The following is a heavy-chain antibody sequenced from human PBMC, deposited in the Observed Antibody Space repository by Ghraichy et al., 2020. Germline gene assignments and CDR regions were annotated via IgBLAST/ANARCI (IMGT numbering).Heavy chain of an antibody. D-gene: IGHD5-24*01. CDR3: MRDRRDGYPTGFDY. CDR1: GFSFSSYT. CDR2: ISDNVDRT. J-gene: IGHJ4*02. V-gene: IGHV3-23*01. Sequence: GGSLRLSCVASGFSFSSYTMNWVRQAPGKRLEWVSGISDNVDRTFYADSVKGQFAISRDNSKNTLYLQMNSLTVGDSAVYYCMRDRRDGYPTGFDYWGQGTQVTVSS.